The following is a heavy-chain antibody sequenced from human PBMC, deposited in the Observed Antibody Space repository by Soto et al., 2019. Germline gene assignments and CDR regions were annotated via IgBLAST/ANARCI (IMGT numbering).Heavy chain of an antibody. Sequence: PWGSLRLSCEASGFTFRTCGMHWVRQAPGKGLDWVSVISYDGSNKYYAYSVKGRFTISRDNSQNTLYLQMNSLRAEETAVYYCVKDSVSWRAYDGVHXWGQATTLTVS. CDR3: VKDSVSWRAYDGVHX. D-gene: IGHD3-3*01. J-gene: IGHJ6*02. CDR2: ISYDGSNK. V-gene: IGHV3-30*18. CDR1: GFTFRTCG.